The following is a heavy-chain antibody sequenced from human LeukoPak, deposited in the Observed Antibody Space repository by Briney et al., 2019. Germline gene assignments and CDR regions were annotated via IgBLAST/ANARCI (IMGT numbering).Heavy chain of an antibody. CDR1: GFTFSSYE. Sequence: TGGSLRLSCAAPGFTFSSYEMNWVRQAPGKGLEWVSYISSSGSTIYYADSVKGRFTISRDNAKNSLYLQMNSLRAEDTAVHYCASLPVAATREFDYWGQGTLVTVSS. J-gene: IGHJ4*02. D-gene: IGHD2-15*01. CDR2: ISSSGSTI. CDR3: ASLPVAATREFDY. V-gene: IGHV3-48*03.